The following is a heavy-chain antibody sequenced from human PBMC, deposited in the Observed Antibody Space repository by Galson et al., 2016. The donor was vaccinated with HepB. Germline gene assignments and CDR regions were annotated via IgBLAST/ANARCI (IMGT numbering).Heavy chain of an antibody. D-gene: IGHD6-13*01. CDR3: ARGPYSSPVVGMDV. J-gene: IGHJ4*02. V-gene: IGHV4-34*01. CDR1: GGSFSCYY. Sequence: SETLSLTCAVYGGSFSCYYWSWIRQPPGKGLEWIGEINHSGSTNYNPSLKSRVTISVDSSKNQFSLKLTSVTAADTAVYYCARGPYSSPVVGMDVWGQGTLVTVSS. CDR2: INHSGST.